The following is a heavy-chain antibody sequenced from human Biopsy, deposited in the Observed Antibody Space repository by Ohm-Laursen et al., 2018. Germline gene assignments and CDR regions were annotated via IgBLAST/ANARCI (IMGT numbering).Heavy chain of an antibody. D-gene: IGHD3-22*01. V-gene: IGHV1-2*02. Sequence: GASVKVSCNASGYTFTGYHVHWVRQAPGQGLEWMGWINAKTGDTNYAQKFQGRVTMTRDTSISTAYVDLSSLRSDDTAVYYRTRGGYYYDSLAYYYWFDPWGQGTLVTVSS. CDR2: INAKTGDT. CDR1: GYTFTGYH. CDR3: TRGGYYYDSLAYYYWFDP. J-gene: IGHJ5*02.